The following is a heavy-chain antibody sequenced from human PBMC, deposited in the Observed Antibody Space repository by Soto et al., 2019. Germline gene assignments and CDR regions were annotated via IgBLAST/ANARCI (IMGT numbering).Heavy chain of an antibody. CDR2: IYYSGRT. Sequence: SSETLSLTCTVSSGSISNSSYYWGWIRQPPGKGLECIGTIYYSGRTYYNPSLKSRVTISVDTAKSQFSLKLSSVTAADTAVYYCARVSVRLGGPFCDHWGQGTLVTVSS. J-gene: IGHJ4*02. D-gene: IGHD3-10*01. V-gene: IGHV4-39*01. CDR3: ARVSVRLGGPFCDH. CDR1: SGSISNSSYY.